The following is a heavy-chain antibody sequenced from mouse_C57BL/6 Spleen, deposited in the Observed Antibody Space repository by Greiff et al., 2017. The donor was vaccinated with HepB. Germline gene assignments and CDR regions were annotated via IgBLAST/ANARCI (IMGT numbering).Heavy chain of an antibody. CDR1: GFNIKNTY. V-gene: IGHV14-3*01. CDR3: AYPPYYYCSSPWFAY. D-gene: IGHD1-1*01. CDR2: IDPANGNT. Sequence: EVKLQESVAELVRPGASVKLSCTASGFNIKNTYMHWVKQRPEQGLEWIGRIDPANGNTKYAPKFQGKATITADTSSNTAYLQLSSLTSEDTAIYFCAYPPYYYCSSPWFAYWGQGTLVTVSA. J-gene: IGHJ3*01.